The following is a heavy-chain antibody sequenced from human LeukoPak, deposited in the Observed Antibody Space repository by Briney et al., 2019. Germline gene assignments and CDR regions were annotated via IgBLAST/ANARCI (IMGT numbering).Heavy chain of an antibody. Sequence: GGSLRLSCAASGFTFSSYAMSWVRQAPGKGLEWVAVISYDGSNKYYADSVKGRFTISRDNSKNTLYLQMNSLRAEDTAVYYCARDHFYGGAILDYWGQGTLVTVSS. CDR2: ISYDGSNK. V-gene: IGHV3-30-3*01. D-gene: IGHD4-23*01. CDR1: GFTFSSYA. CDR3: ARDHFYGGAILDY. J-gene: IGHJ4*02.